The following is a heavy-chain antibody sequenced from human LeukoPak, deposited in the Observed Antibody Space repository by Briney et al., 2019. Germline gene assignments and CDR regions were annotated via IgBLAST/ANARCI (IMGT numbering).Heavy chain of an antibody. D-gene: IGHD3-10*01. Sequence: PGGSLRLSCAASGFTISTYGMSWVRQAPGKGLEWVSSISGGTTYYADFVKGRFTISRDNSKNTVSLQMNSLRAEDTAVYYCAKSVYHSGNYWGQGTLVTVSS. CDR1: GFTISTYG. J-gene: IGHJ4*02. V-gene: IGHV3-23*01. CDR2: ISGGTT. CDR3: AKSVYHSGNY.